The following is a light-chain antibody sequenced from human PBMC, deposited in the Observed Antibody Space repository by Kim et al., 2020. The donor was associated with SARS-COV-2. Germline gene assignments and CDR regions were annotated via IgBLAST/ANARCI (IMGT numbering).Light chain of an antibody. CDR2: GRN. Sequence: SSELTLGPAVSVALGQTVRITCQGDSLRTNYANWYQQKPGQAPVLVMFGRNNRPSGTTDRFSGSSSGNTASLTITGAQAEDEADYYCNSRDSSGHHQVFGTGTKVTVL. CDR3: NSRDSSGHHQV. CDR1: SLRTNY. V-gene: IGLV3-19*01. J-gene: IGLJ1*01.